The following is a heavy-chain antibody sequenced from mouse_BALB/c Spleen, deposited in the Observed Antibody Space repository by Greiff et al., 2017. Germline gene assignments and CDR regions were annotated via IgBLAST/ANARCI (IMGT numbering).Heavy chain of an antibody. CDR2: ILPGSGST. D-gene: IGHD2-4*01. CDR3: ARSFYDYDSSGFAY. Sequence: VKLVESGAELMKPGASVKISCKATGYTFSSYWIAWVKQRPGHGLEWIGEILPGSGSTNYNEKFKGKATFTADTSSNTAYMQLSSLTSEDSAVYYCARSFYDYDSSGFAYWGQGTLVTVSA. J-gene: IGHJ3*01. V-gene: IGHV1-9*01. CDR1: GYTFSSYW.